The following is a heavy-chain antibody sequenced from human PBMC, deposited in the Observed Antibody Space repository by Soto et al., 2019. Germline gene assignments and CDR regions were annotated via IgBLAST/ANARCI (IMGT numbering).Heavy chain of an antibody. D-gene: IGHD2-15*01. CDR2: IRQDGGEI. V-gene: IGHV3-7*02. Sequence: EVQLVESGGGLVQPGGTLRLSCAASGFTFSSYWMTSVRHAPGKGLAWVANIRQDGGEIYYVDSVKGRFTISRDNAKNSLYLQMNSLRAEDTSVYYCTRPSGYCSGGSCFPFDYWGQGAVVTVSS. J-gene: IGHJ4*02. CDR1: GFTFSSYW. CDR3: TRPSGYCSGGSCFPFDY.